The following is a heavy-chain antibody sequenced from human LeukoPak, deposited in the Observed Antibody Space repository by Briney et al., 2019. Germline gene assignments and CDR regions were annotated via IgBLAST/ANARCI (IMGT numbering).Heavy chain of an antibody. Sequence: SETLSLTCAVSGYSISSGYYWGWIRQPPGKGLEGFGSIYHSGSTYYNPSLKSRVTISVDTSKNQFSLKLGSVTAADTAVYYCARRDNLSSFWSGQFDYWGQGTLVTVSS. CDR3: ARRDNLSSFWSGQFDY. V-gene: IGHV4-38-2*01. CDR1: GYSISSGYY. J-gene: IGHJ4*02. D-gene: IGHD3-3*01. CDR2: IYHSGST.